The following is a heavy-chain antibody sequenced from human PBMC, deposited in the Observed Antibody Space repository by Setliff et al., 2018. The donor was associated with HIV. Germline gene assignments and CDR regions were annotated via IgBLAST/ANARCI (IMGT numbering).Heavy chain of an antibody. CDR3: ARAETYLWELHAFDI. CDR1: GYTFTGYY. CDR2: INPSGGST. J-gene: IGHJ3*02. Sequence: ASVKVSCKASGYTFTGYYMHWVRQAPGQGPEWMGWINPSGGSTRNAQKFQGRVTMTRDTSTSTVYMELTSLRSEDTAVYYCARAETYLWELHAFDIWGQGTMVTVSS. D-gene: IGHD1-26*01. V-gene: IGHV1-46*01.